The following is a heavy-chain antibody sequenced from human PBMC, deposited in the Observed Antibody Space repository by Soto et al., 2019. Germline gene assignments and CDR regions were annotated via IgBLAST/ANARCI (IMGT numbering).Heavy chain of an antibody. CDR1: GYTFTSYY. Sequence: ASVKVSCKASGYTFTSYYMHWVRQAPGQGLEWMGIINPSGGSTSYAQKFQGRVTMTRDTSTSTVYMELSSLRSEDTAVYYCARAGGTAAAGTDFDYWGQGTLVTVSS. CDR2: INPSGGST. J-gene: IGHJ4*02. CDR3: ARAGGTAAAGTDFDY. D-gene: IGHD6-13*01. V-gene: IGHV1-46*01.